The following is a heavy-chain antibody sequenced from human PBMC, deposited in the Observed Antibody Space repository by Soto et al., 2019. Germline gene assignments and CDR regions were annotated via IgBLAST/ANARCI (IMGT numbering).Heavy chain of an antibody. V-gene: IGHV3-30-3*02. CDR1: GFTFSSYD. CDR3: AKLKSGAVAVSGAFDI. J-gene: IGHJ3*02. D-gene: IGHD6-19*01. Sequence: GGSLRLSCAASGFTFSSYDMHWVRQAPGKGLEWVAVISYDGSNKYYADSVKGRFTISRDNSKNTLYLQMNSLRAEDTAVYYCAKLKSGAVAVSGAFDIWGQGTMVTVSS. CDR2: ISYDGSNK.